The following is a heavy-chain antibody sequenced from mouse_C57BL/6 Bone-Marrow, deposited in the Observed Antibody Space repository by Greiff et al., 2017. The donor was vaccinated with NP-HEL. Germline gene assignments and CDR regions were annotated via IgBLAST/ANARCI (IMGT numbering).Heavy chain of an antibody. CDR2: INPYNGGT. J-gene: IGHJ4*01. D-gene: IGHD1-1*01. CDR3: ATFNDYGSRWYAMDY. V-gene: IGHV1-19*01. Sequence: VQLQQSGPVLVKPGASVKMSCKASGYTFTDYYMNWVKQSHGKSLEWIGVINPYNGGTSYNQKFKGKATLTVDKSSSTAYMELNSLTSEDSAVYYCATFNDYGSRWYAMDYWGQGTSVTVSS. CDR1: GYTFTDYY.